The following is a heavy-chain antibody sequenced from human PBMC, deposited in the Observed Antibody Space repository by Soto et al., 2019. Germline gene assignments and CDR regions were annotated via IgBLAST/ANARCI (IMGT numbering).Heavy chain of an antibody. V-gene: IGHV4-39*01. Sequence: PSETLSLTCTVSGGSISSSRFHWGWIRQPPGKGLEWIASIKYSGTTFYNPSLKSRVTLSVDTSKNQFALKLSSVTAAETAVYYCARVYGVGAGHQIYAFDIWGQGTMVTVSS. CDR3: ARVYGVGAGHQIYAFDI. CDR1: GGSISSSRFH. J-gene: IGHJ3*02. D-gene: IGHD1-26*01. CDR2: IKYSGTT.